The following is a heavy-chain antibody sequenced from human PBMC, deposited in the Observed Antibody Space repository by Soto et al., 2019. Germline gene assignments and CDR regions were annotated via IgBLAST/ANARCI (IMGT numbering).Heavy chain of an antibody. J-gene: IGHJ6*02. CDR3: AAEYYYGSGSYYNEGSNYGMDV. CDR2: FYVXGST. D-gene: IGHD3-10*01. V-gene: IGHV4-4*02. Sequence: SETLSLTCAVSGGPISSSNWCRWVRHPPGKWLERLGEFYVXGSTKYKQFLKCRVTILVDXSKNQFSMKLSSVTAADTAVYYCAAEYYYGSGSYYNEGSNYGMDVWGQGTTVTVSS. CDR1: GGPISSSNW.